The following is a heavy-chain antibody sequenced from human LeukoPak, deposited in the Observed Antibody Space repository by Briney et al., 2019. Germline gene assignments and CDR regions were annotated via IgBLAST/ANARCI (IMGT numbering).Heavy chain of an antibody. CDR1: GGTVSSSA. J-gene: IGHJ4*02. CDR2: IIPMFDIA. D-gene: IGHD5-18*01. Sequence: SVKVSCKASGGTVSSSAISWVRQATGQGLEWMGRIIPMFDIANYAQKFQGRVTITADKSTNTAYMELSSLSSEDTAVYYCARDHEDTAVVTYFDHWGQGTLVTVSS. CDR3: ARDHEDTAVVTYFDH. V-gene: IGHV1-69*04.